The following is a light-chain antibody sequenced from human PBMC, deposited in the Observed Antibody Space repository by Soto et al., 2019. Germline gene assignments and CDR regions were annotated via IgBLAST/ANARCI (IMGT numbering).Light chain of an antibody. CDR3: QQYDDLPIT. J-gene: IGKJ5*01. Sequence: APLSFRASQSVFSSLAWYQQKPGQAPRLLIYGAATRATGIPARFSGSGSGTEFTLTISSLQPEDIATYYCQQYDDLPITFGQGTRLEIK. CDR1: QSVFSS. V-gene: IGKV3-15*01. CDR2: GAA.